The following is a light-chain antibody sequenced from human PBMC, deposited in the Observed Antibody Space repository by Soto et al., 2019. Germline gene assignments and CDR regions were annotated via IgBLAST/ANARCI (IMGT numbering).Light chain of an antibody. CDR3: TQTLHTPQLT. CDR2: LAS. CDR1: QSLLHSNGYNY. V-gene: IGKV2-28*01. Sequence: DIVMTQSPLSLPVTPGEPASISCRSSQSLLHSNGYNYLDWYLQKPGQSPRLLIYLASSRAAGVPDRFSGSGSGTDFTLKITRVEAEDVCVYYCTQTLHTPQLTFGGGTKEDIK. J-gene: IGKJ4*01.